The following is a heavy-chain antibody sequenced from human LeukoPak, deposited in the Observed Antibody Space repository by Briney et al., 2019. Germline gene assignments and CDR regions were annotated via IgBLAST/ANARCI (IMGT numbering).Heavy chain of an antibody. J-gene: IGHJ4*02. CDR3: ARERTDYDILTGYFAFYFDY. V-gene: IGHV3-30*04. CDR2: ISYDGSNK. Sequence: SGGSLRLSCAASGFTFSSYAMHWVRQAPGKGLEWVAVISYDGSNKYYADSVKGRFTISRDNAKNSLYLQMNSLRAEDTAVYYCARERTDYDILTGYFAFYFDYWGQGTLVTVSS. CDR1: GFTFSSYA. D-gene: IGHD3-9*01.